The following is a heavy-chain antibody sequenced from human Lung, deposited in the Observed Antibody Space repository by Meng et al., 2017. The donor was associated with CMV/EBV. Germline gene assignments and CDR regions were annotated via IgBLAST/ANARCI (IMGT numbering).Heavy chain of an antibody. J-gene: IGHJ6*02. V-gene: IGHV3-21*01. CDR2: ISSRSSYI. CDR3: AREFCSSSSCYPPDV. D-gene: IGHD2-2*01. Sequence: ESXKISXAASGFTFSSYSINWVRQAPGKGLEWVSSISSRSSYIYYADSVKGRFTISRDNAKNSLYLQMNSLRAEDTAVYYCAREFCSSSSCYPPDVWGQGTXVTVSS. CDR1: GFTFSSYS.